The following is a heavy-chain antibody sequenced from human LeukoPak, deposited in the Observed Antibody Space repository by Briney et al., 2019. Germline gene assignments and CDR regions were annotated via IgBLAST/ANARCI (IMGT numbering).Heavy chain of an antibody. J-gene: IGHJ3*02. V-gene: IGHV3-49*04. D-gene: IGHD3-22*01. CDR1: GFTFGDYA. Sequence: GGSLRLSCTASGFTFGDYAMTWVRQAPGKGLEWVGFIRSKIYGGTPEYAASVKGRFTISRDDSKNTLYLQMNSLRAEDTAVYYCASHYDSSGNGAFDIWGQGTMVTVSS. CDR3: ASHYDSSGNGAFDI. CDR2: IRSKIYGGTP.